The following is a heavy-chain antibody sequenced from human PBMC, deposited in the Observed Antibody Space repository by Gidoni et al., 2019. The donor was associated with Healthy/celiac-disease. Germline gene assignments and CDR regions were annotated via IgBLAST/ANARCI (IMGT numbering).Heavy chain of an antibody. D-gene: IGHD2-2*01. CDR1: GFTFSSYA. CDR3: AKENEGYCSSTSCHAPFDY. CDR2: ISGSGGST. J-gene: IGHJ4*02. Sequence: EVQLLESGGGLVQPGGSLRLSCAASGFTFSSYAMSWVRQAPGKGLEWVSAISGSGGSTYYADSVKGRFTISRDNSKNTLYLQMNSLRAEDTAVYYCAKENEGYCSSTSCHAPFDYWGQGTLVTVSS. V-gene: IGHV3-23*01.